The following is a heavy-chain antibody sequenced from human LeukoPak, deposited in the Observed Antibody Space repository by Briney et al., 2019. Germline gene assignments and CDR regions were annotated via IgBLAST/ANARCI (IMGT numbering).Heavy chain of an antibody. CDR1: GGSISSGSYY. CDR2: IYYGGST. V-gene: IGHV4-39*01. J-gene: IGHJ5*02. D-gene: IGHD4-17*01. CDR3: ARHDHTDRGDPNWFDP. Sequence: SETLSLTCIASGGSISSGSYYWGWIRQPPGKGLEWIGSIYYGGSTFYNPSLRSRITISLDTSRNQFSLKLTFVTAADTAVYYCARHDHTDRGDPNWFDPWGQGTLVIVSS.